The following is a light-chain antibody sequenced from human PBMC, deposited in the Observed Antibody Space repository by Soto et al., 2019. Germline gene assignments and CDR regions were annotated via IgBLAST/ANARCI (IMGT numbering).Light chain of an antibody. CDR1: SSDVGSYNL. CDR3: CSYAGSSTFDVV. Sequence: QSALTQPASVSGSPGQSITISCTGTSSDVGSYNLVSWYQQHPGKAPKLMIYEVSKRPSGVSNRFSGSKSGNTASLTISGLQAEDEADYYCCSYAGSSTFDVVFGGGTKAHRP. V-gene: IGLV2-23*02. CDR2: EVS. J-gene: IGLJ2*01.